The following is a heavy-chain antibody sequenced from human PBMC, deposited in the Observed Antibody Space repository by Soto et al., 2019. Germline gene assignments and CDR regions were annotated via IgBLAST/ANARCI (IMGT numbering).Heavy chain of an antibody. Sequence: EVKLLESGGGLVQPGGSLRLSCVASGFTFKNYDMRWIHQAPGKGLEWVSGISGSGGVTYYADSVKGRFTISRDNSKNTLYLPMNSLRAEDTAIYYCAKNRQFRSYYESAGHYDNWGQGTLVTVSS. J-gene: IGHJ4*02. CDR3: AKNRQFRSYYESAGHYDN. V-gene: IGHV3-23*01. D-gene: IGHD3-10*01. CDR2: ISGSGGVT. CDR1: GFTFKNYD.